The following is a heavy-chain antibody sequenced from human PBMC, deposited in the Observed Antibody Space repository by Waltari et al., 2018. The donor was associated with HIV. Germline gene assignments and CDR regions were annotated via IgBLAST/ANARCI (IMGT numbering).Heavy chain of an antibody. CDR1: GYNFIKYG. CDR2: ISPYNGNT. J-gene: IGHJ4*02. V-gene: IGHV1-18*01. Sequence: QVQLMQSGTEVRTPGASVKVSCKASGYNFIKYGLTWVRQAPGHGLEWVGWISPYNGNTNFGQKFQGRVTMTTETSTNTVYMELSSLTSDDTAVYYCARGVTFDYASDRYYKIYFDYWGQGSLVTVSS. CDR3: ARGVTFDYASDRYYKIYFDY. D-gene: IGHD3-10*01.